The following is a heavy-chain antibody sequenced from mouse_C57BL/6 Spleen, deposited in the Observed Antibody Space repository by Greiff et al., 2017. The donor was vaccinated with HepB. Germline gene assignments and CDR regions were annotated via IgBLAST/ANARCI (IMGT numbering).Heavy chain of an antibody. CDR1: GYTFTSYW. Sequence: QVQLQQPGAELVRPGSSVKLSCKASGYTFTSYWMHWVKQRPIQGLEWIGNIDPSDSETHYNQKFKDKATLTVDKSSSTAYMQLSSLTSEDSAVYYCASSDYYGSSSPFAYWGQGTLVTVSA. CDR3: ASSDYYGSSSPFAY. D-gene: IGHD1-1*01. CDR2: IDPSDSET. J-gene: IGHJ3*01. V-gene: IGHV1-52*01.